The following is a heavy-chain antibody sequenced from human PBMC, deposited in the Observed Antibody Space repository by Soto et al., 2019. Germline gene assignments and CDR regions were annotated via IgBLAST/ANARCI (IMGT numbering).Heavy chain of an antibody. CDR3: ARLSNSWTDF. CDR1: GFIFRTYA. J-gene: IGHJ4*02. V-gene: IGHV3-23*01. CDR2: ISDVGGAT. D-gene: IGHD6-13*01. Sequence: PGGSLRLSCAASGFIFRTYAMTWVRQSPGKGLEWVSSISDVGGATFYSDSVRGRFTVSRDNSKNTLFLQMNSLRAEDTAVYYCARLSNSWTDFWGQGTLVTVSS.